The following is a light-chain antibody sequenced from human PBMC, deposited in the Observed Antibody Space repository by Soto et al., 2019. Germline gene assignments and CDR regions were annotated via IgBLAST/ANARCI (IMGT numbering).Light chain of an antibody. CDR2: GAS. Sequence: EIVLTQSPGTLSLSPGERATLSCRASQSVSSNYLAWYQQRPGQAPRLLISGASRRATGIPDRFSGSGSGTDFTLTISSLEPGDLAVYYCQQYDTLPTFGQGTKVDIK. V-gene: IGKV3-20*01. CDR3: QQYDTLPT. J-gene: IGKJ1*01. CDR1: QSVSSNY.